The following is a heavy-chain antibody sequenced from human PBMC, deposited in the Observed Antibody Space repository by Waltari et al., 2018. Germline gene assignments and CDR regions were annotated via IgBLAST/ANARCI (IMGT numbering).Heavy chain of an antibody. CDR1: GGTFSSYA. D-gene: IGHD3-10*01. Sequence: QVQLVQSGAEVKKPGSSVKVSCKASGGTFSSYAISWVRQAPGQGLEWMGGIIPIFGTANYAQKFQGRVTITADESTSTAYMELSSLRSEDTAVYYCARDGEYYGSGSYSTFDYWGQGTLVTVSS. J-gene: IGHJ4*02. CDR2: IIPIFGTA. CDR3: ARDGEYYGSGSYSTFDY. V-gene: IGHV1-69*01.